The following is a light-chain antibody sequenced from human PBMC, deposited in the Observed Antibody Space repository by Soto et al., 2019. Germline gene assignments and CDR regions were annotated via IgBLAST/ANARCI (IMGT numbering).Light chain of an antibody. V-gene: IGKV3-20*01. CDR3: QQYGSSPWT. J-gene: IGKJ1*01. Sequence: EVQLTQSPGTLSLSLGERATLSCRASQSVSSSYFAWHQQTTGPPPRLIIYGASRRATGIPDRFSASGSGKDFPLTISRLEHEDSAVYYCQQYGSSPWTFGQGTKVDIK. CDR1: QSVSSSY. CDR2: GAS.